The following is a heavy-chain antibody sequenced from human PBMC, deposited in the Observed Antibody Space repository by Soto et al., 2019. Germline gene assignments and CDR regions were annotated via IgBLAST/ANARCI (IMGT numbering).Heavy chain of an antibody. CDR2: IDWYDDK. D-gene: IGHD6-6*01. CDR1: GFSLSTSGMC. Sequence: GSGPTLVNPTQTLTLTCTFSGFSLSTSGMCVSWIRQPPGKSLEWLALIDWYDDKYYSTSLKTRLTISKDTSKNQVVLTMTNMDPVDTATYYCARDSRYSSSSPPIRYYYYGMDVWGQGTTVTVSS. J-gene: IGHJ6*02. CDR3: ARDSRYSSSSPPIRYYYYGMDV. V-gene: IGHV2-70*01.